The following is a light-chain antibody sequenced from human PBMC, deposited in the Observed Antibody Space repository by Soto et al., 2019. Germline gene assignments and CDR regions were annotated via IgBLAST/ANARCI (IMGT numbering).Light chain of an antibody. CDR2: DNN. Sequence: QSVLTQPPSVSAAPGQKVTISCSGSSSNIGNNYVSWYQQLPGTAPKLLIYDNNKRPSGIPDRFSGSKSGTSATLGITGLQTGDEADYYCGTWDSSLSAGRVFGGGTKLT. J-gene: IGLJ2*01. CDR3: GTWDSSLSAGRV. V-gene: IGLV1-51*01. CDR1: SSNIGNNY.